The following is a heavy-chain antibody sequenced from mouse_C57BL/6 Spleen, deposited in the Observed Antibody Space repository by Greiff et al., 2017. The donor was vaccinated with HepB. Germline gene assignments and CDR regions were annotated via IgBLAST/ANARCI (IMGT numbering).Heavy chain of an antibody. CDR1: GYTFTSYW. V-gene: IGHV1-52*01. J-gene: IGHJ2*01. D-gene: IGHD4-1*01. Sequence: QVQLQQPGAELVRPGSSVKLSCKASGYTFTSYWMHWVKQRPIQGLEWIGNIDPSDSETHYNQKFKDKATLTVDKSSSTAYMQLSSLTSEDSAVYYCARRGLTGYYFDDWGQGTTLTVSS. CDR3: ARRGLTGYYFDD. CDR2: IDPSDSET.